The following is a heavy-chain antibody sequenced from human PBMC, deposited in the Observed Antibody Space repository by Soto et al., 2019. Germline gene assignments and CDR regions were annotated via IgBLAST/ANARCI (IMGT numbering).Heavy chain of an antibody. D-gene: IGHD5-18*01. CDR3: TGPDTAIPQTGCDYYYGMDV. J-gene: IGHJ6*02. CDR2: IRSKANSYAT. V-gene: IGHV3-73*02. Sequence: EVQLVESGGGLVQPGGSLKLSCAASGFTFSGSAMHWVRQASGKGLEWVGRIRSKANSYATAYAASVKGRFTISRDDSKNTAHLQMNSLKTEDTAVYYCTGPDTAIPQTGCDYYYGMDVWGQWTTVTVSS. CDR1: GFTFSGSA.